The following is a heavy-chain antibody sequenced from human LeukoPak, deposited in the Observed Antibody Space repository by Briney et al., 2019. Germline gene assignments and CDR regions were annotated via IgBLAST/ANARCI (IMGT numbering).Heavy chain of an antibody. Sequence: GSLRLSCEASGFTFSSFGFHWVRQAPGKGLEWVAVISNDGSNKYYADSVKGRFTMSRDSYQNTVYLQMNGLRAEDTAVYYCAREDATAFDYWGQGALVTVSS. CDR1: GFTFSSFG. CDR2: ISNDGSNK. D-gene: IGHD1-14*01. CDR3: AREDATAFDY. V-gene: IGHV3-30*04. J-gene: IGHJ4*02.